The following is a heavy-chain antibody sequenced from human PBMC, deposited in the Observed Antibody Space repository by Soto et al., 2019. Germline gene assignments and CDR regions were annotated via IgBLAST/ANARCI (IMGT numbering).Heavy chain of an antibody. Sequence: QVQLVQSGAEVKKPGSSVKVSCKASGGTFSSYAISWVRQAPGQGLEWMGGIIPIFGTANYAQKFQGRVTITADKSTTTAYMELSGLRSEDTAVYYCARARSYYYDSSGYYFDYWGQGTLVTVSS. D-gene: IGHD3-22*01. V-gene: IGHV1-69*06. CDR2: IIPIFGTA. J-gene: IGHJ4*02. CDR3: ARARSYYYDSSGYYFDY. CDR1: GGTFSSYA.